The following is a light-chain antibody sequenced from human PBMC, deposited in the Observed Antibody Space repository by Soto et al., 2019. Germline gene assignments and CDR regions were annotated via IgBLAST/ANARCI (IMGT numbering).Light chain of an antibody. CDR3: QQYDSYPFT. CDR2: KAS. V-gene: IGKV1-5*03. J-gene: IGKJ4*01. CDR1: QSINNW. Sequence: DIQMTQSPSTLSASEVDRVTITCRARQSINNWLAWYQQKPGKAPKLLISKASNLKSGVPSRFSGTGSGTEFTLTISSLQLDDFASYYCQQYDSYPFTCGGGTKVEI.